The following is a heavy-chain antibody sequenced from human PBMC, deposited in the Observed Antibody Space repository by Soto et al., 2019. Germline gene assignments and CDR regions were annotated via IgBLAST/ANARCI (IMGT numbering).Heavy chain of an antibody. V-gene: IGHV4-34*01. J-gene: IGHJ6*02. CDR1: GGSFSGYY. CDR3: ARKIYRYSYYGMDV. Sequence: PSETLSLACAVYGGSFSGYYWSWIRQPPGKGLEWIGEINHSGSTNYNPSLKSRVTISVDTSKNQFSLKLSSVTAADTAVYYCARKIYRYSYYGMDVWGQGTTVTVSS. CDR2: INHSGST. D-gene: IGHD3-16*02.